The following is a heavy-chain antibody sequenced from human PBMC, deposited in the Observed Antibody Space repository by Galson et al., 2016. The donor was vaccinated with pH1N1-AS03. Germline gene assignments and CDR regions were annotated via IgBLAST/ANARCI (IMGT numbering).Heavy chain of an antibody. D-gene: IGHD3-16*01. J-gene: IGHJ4*02. V-gene: IGHV1-18*01. CDR3: ARGGDQKDY. Sequence: QSGAEVKMPGESLKISCKASGYTFKSHGISWVRQAPGQGLEWMGWISVYTGKTNYAQKFQGRVTMTTDTSTSTAYMELRSLISDDTAVYYCARGGDQKDYWGQGTLVTVSS. CDR1: GYTFKSHG. CDR2: ISVYTGKT.